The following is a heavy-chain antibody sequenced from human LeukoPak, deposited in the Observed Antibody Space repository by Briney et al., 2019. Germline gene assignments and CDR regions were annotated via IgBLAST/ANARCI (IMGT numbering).Heavy chain of an antibody. CDR1: GFTFNDYE. Sequence: GGSLRLSCAASGFTFNDYEMTWVRQAPGKGLEWISYISSSGSITSHADSVKGRFTISRDNAKNSLYLQMNSLRAEDTALYYCAKDRQVVPAADFDYWGQGTLVTVSS. J-gene: IGHJ4*02. V-gene: IGHV3-48*03. CDR3: AKDRQVVPAADFDY. CDR2: ISSSGSIT. D-gene: IGHD2-2*01.